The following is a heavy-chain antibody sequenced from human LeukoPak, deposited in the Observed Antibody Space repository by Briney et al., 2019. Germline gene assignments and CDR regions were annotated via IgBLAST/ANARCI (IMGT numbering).Heavy chain of an antibody. CDR1: GFTVSSSY. D-gene: IGHD4-23*01. Sequence: GGSLRLSCAASGFTVSSSYMNWVRQAPGKGLEWVSLIYGGGSTYYADSVKGRFTISRDNSKNTLYLQMNSLRAEDTAVYCCARRGDGGRSFDYWGQGTLVTVSS. J-gene: IGHJ4*02. CDR3: ARRGDGGRSFDY. CDR2: IYGGGST. V-gene: IGHV3-53*01.